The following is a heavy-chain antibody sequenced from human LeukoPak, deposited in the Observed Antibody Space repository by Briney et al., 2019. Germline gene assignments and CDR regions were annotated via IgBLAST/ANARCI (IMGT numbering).Heavy chain of an antibody. CDR2: INPSGGST. V-gene: IGHV1-46*01. Sequence: EASVKVSCKASGYIFSSYYMHWVRQAPELGLEWMGIINPSGGSTNYAQKFQGRVTMTRDTSTSTVYMELSSLRSEDTAMYYCARGADYYDSSAFDIWGQGTMVTVSS. J-gene: IGHJ3*02. CDR3: ARGADYYDSSAFDI. D-gene: IGHD3-22*01. CDR1: GYIFSSYY.